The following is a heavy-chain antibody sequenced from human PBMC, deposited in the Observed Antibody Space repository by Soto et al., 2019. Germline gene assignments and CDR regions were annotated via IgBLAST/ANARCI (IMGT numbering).Heavy chain of an antibody. J-gene: IGHJ4*02. CDR3: ARAGGTTVTGLWHFDS. V-gene: IGHV3-74*01. Sequence: EVQLVESGGGLVQPGGSLRLSCEVSGFIFSSYWMHWVRQAPGKGLVWVSRINTDGSSRTYADSVEGRFTISRDNAKNTLYLEIDSLRDEDTAVYYCARAGGTTVTGLWHFDSWGQGTLVTVSS. CDR2: INTDGSSR. D-gene: IGHD4-17*01. CDR1: GFIFSSYW.